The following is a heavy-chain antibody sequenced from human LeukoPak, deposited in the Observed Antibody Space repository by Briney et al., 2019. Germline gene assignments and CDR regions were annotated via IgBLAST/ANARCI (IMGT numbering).Heavy chain of an antibody. CDR3: ARGNAGYYYDSSGYFYYGMDV. Sequence: SETLSLTCAVYGGSFSGYYWSWIRQPPGEGGGWIGEINNSGSTNYNPSLKSRVTISVDTSKNQFSLKLSSVTAADTAVYYCARGNAGYYYDSSGYFYYGMDVWGQGTTVTVSS. CDR2: INNSGST. D-gene: IGHD3-22*01. CDR1: GGSFSGYY. J-gene: IGHJ6*02. V-gene: IGHV4-34*01.